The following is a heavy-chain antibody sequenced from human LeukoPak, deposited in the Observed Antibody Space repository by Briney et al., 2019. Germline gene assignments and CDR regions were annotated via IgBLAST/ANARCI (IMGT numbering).Heavy chain of an antibody. Sequence: GASVTVSCKASGYTFTSYGISWVRQAPGQGLEWMGWISAYNGNTNYAQKLQGRVTMTTDTSTSTAYMELRSLRSDDTAVYYCASRRDGYNSPVDFDYWGQGTLVTVSS. CDR2: ISAYNGNT. J-gene: IGHJ4*02. V-gene: IGHV1-18*01. CDR1: GYTFTSYG. CDR3: ASRRDGYNSPVDFDY. D-gene: IGHD5-24*01.